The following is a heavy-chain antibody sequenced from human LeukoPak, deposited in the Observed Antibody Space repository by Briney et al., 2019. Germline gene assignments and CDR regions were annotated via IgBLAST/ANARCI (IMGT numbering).Heavy chain of an antibody. J-gene: IGHJ4*02. V-gene: IGHV1-2*02. Sequence: GASLKVSCKASGDTFTGYYMHWVRQAPGQGLEWMGWINPNSGGTNYAQKFHGRVTMTRDTSISTAYMELSRLRSDDTAAYYCARVLAAGLDYWGQGTLVTVSS. CDR1: GDTFTGYY. D-gene: IGHD6-13*01. CDR3: ARVLAAGLDY. CDR2: INPNSGGT.